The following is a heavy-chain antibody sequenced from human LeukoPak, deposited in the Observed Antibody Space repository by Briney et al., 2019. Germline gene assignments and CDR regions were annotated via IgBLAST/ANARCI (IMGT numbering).Heavy chain of an antibody. Sequence: GGSLSLSCAASGFTFSSFWMSWVRQAPGKGLEWVANIKRDGGDKYYVDSVKGRFSIFRDNAKNSLYLHMNSLRAEDTAVYYCARGDEYTTSPWGQGTLVTVSS. D-gene: IGHD2-2*02. CDR1: GFTFSSFW. CDR2: IKRDGGDK. J-gene: IGHJ4*02. CDR3: ARGDEYTTSP. V-gene: IGHV3-7*05.